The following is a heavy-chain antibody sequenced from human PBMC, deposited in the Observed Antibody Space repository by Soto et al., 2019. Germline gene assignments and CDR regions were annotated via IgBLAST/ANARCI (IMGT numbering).Heavy chain of an antibody. Sequence: GESLKISCKGSGYSFTSYWISWVRQMPGKGLERMGRIDPSDSYTNYSPSFQGHVTISADKSISTAYLQWSSLKASDTAMYYCARRPSYYYDSSGYPPDYWGQGTLVTVSS. D-gene: IGHD3-22*01. V-gene: IGHV5-10-1*01. CDR1: GYSFTSYW. J-gene: IGHJ4*02. CDR3: ARRPSYYYDSSGYPPDY. CDR2: IDPSDSYT.